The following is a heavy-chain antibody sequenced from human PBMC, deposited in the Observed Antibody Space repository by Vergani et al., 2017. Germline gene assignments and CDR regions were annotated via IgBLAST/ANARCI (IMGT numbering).Heavy chain of an antibody. CDR2: IYSSGST. J-gene: IGHJ4*02. D-gene: IGHD1-26*01. CDR3: ARDRVGATGFDY. CDR1: GGSISSYY. Sequence: QVQLQESGPGLVKPSETLSLTCTVSGGSISSYYWSWIRQPPGKRLEWIGYIYSSGSTNYNPSLKSRVTISVDTSKNQFSLKLSSVTAADTAMYYCARDRVGATGFDYWGQGTLVTVSS. V-gene: IGHV4-59*01.